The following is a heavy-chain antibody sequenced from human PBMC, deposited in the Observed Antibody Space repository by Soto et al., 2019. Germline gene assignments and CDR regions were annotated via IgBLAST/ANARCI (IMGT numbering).Heavy chain of an antibody. Sequence: QVQLVQSGAEVKKPGSSVKVSCKASGGTFSSYTISWVRQAPGQGLEWMGRIIPILGIANYAQKFQGRVTITADKSPSTAHTELSSLIYENEVVYYCAGAARLPADAAFDIWGQGTMVTVSS. J-gene: IGHJ3*02. D-gene: IGHD6-25*01. V-gene: IGHV1-69*02. CDR2: IIPILGIA. CDR3: AGAARLPADAAFDI. CDR1: GGTFSSYT.